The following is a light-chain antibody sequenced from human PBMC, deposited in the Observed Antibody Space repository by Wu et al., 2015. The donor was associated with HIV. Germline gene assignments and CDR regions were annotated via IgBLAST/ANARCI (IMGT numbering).Light chain of an antibody. CDR3: QQSYSTPXT. CDR1: QSISSY. CDR2: AAS. J-gene: IGKJ4*01. V-gene: IGKV1-39*01. Sequence: DIQMTQSPSSLSASVGDRVTITCRASQSISSYLNWYQQKPGKAPKLLIYAASSLQSGVPSRFSGSGSGTDFILTISSLQPEDFATYYCQQSYSTPXTFGGGTKVEIK.